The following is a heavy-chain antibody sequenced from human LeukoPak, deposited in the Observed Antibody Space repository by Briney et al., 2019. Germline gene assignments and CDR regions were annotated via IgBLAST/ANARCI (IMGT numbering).Heavy chain of an antibody. D-gene: IGHD2-15*01. CDR2: IYYSGST. CDR3: ARDTLWFDP. Sequence: PSETRSLTCTVSGDSISSSSYYWGWIRQPPGEGLEWIGSIYYSGSTYYNPSLKSRVTISVDTSKNQFSLKLSSVTAADTAVYYCARDTLWFDPWGQGTLVTVSS. J-gene: IGHJ5*02. V-gene: IGHV4-39*07. CDR1: GDSISSSSYY.